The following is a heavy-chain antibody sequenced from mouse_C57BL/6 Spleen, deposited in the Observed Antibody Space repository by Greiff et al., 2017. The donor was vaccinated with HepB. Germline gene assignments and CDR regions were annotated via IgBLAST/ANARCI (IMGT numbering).Heavy chain of an antibody. CDR1: GYTFTSYW. J-gene: IGHJ1*03. Sequence: VQLQQSGAELVKPGASVKMSCKASGYTFTSYWITWVKQRPGQGLEWIGDIYPGSGSTNYNEKFKSKATLTVDTSSSTAYMQLSSLTSEDSAVYYCAREQEWYFDVWGTGTTVTVSS. CDR3: AREQEWYFDV. V-gene: IGHV1-55*01. CDR2: IYPGSGST.